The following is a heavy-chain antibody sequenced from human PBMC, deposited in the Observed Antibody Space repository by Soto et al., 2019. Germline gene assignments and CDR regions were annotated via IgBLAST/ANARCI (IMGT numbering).Heavy chain of an antibody. Sequence: SVKVSCKASGGTFSSYTISWVRQAPGQGLEWMGRIIPILGIANYAQKFQGRVTITADKSTSTAYMELSSLRSEDTAVYYCARALRVDCSGGSCYSDWGQGTLVTVSS. CDR3: ARALRVDCSGGSCYSD. V-gene: IGHV1-69*02. D-gene: IGHD2-15*01. CDR1: GGTFSSYT. J-gene: IGHJ4*02. CDR2: IIPILGIA.